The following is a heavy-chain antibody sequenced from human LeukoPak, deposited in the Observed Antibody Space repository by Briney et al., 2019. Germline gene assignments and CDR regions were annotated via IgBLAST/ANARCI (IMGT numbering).Heavy chain of an antibody. CDR2: IYYSGST. V-gene: IGHV4-38-2*02. Sequence: SETLSLTCTVSGYSISSGYYWGWIRQPPGKGLEWIGSIYYSGSTYYNPSLKSRVTISVDTSKNQFSLKLSSVTAADTAVYYCARVKYSSGWFDPWGQGTLVTVSS. CDR3: ARVKYSSGWFDP. J-gene: IGHJ5*02. CDR1: GYSISSGYY. D-gene: IGHD6-19*01.